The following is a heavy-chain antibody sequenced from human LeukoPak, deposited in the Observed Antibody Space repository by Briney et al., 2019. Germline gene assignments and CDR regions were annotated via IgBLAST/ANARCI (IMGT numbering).Heavy chain of an antibody. Sequence: ASVKVSCKASGYTFTNYGLSGVRQAPGQGLEWMGWISSYTGNTNYAQKLQGRVTMTTDTSTSTAYMELRSLRTDDTAVYYCARDWGNSWPDAFDIWGQGTMVTVSS. V-gene: IGHV1-18*01. D-gene: IGHD6-13*01. CDR2: ISSYTGNT. J-gene: IGHJ3*02. CDR1: GYTFTNYG. CDR3: ARDWGNSWPDAFDI.